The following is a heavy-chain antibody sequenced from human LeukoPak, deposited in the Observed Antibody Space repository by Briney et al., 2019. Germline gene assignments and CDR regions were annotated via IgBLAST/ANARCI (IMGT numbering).Heavy chain of an antibody. CDR3: AKARVGATDFDY. D-gene: IGHD1-26*01. J-gene: IGHJ4*02. V-gene: IGHV3-23*01. Sequence: QPGGSLRLSCAASGFTFSSYAMSWVRQAPGKGLEWVSAISGSGGSTYYADSVKGRFTISRDNSKNTLYLQMNSLGAEDTAVYYCAKARVGATDFDYWGQGTLVTVSS. CDR1: GFTFSSYA. CDR2: ISGSGGST.